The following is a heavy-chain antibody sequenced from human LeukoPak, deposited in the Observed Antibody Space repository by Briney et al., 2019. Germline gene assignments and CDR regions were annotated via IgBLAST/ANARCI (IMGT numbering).Heavy chain of an antibody. D-gene: IGHD2-2*01. CDR2: IYYSGST. CDR1: GGSISSYY. V-gene: IGHV4-59*08. CDR3: ARAVVVPAAMLDYFDY. J-gene: IGHJ4*02. Sequence: PSETLSLTCTVSGGSISSYYWSWIRQPPGKGLEWIGYIYYSGSTNYNPSLKSRVTISVDTSKNQFSLKLSSVTAADTAVYYCARAVVVPAAMLDYFDYWGQGTLVTVSS.